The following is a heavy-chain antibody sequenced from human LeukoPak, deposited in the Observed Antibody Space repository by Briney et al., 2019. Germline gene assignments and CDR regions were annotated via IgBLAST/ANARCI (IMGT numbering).Heavy chain of an antibody. CDR2: ISGRGDST. V-gene: IGHV3-23*01. J-gene: IGHJ4*02. D-gene: IGHD5-18*01. CDR1: GFTFSNYA. Sequence: GGSLRLSCAASGFTFSNYAMGWVRQAPGKGLEWVSAISGRGDSTYYADSVKGRFTISRDNSKNTLYLQMNSLRAEDTAIYYCAKDRSDTDMVYAFDYWGQGTLVTVSS. CDR3: AKDRSDTDMVYAFDY.